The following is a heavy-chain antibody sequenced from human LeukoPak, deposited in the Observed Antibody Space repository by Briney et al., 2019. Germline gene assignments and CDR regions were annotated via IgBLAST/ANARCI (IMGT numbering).Heavy chain of an antibody. CDR3: AKDPIPYYYDSSGYSGY. Sequence: GGSLRLSCAASGFTFSSYAMSWVRQAPGKGLEWVSAISGSGGSTYYADSVKGRFTISRDNSKSTLYLQMNSLRAEDTAVYYCAKDPIPYYYDSSGYSGYWGQGTLVTVSS. V-gene: IGHV3-23*01. J-gene: IGHJ4*02. CDR2: ISGSGGST. D-gene: IGHD3-22*01. CDR1: GFTFSSYA.